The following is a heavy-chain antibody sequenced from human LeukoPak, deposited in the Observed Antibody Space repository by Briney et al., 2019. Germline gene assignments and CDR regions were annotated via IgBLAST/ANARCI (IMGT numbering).Heavy chain of an antibody. V-gene: IGHV1-69*05. D-gene: IGHD5-18*01. CDR2: IIPIFGTA. CDR3: ASRIQRDDAFDI. CDR1: GGTFSSYA. Sequence: SVKVSCKASGGTFSSYAISWVRQAPGQGLEWMGGIIPIFGTANYAQKFQGRVTITTDESTSTAYMQLSSLRSEDTAVYYCASRIQRDDAFDIWGQGTMVTVSS. J-gene: IGHJ3*02.